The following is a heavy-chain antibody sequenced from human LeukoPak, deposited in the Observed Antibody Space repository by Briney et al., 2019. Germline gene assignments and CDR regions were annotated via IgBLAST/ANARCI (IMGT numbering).Heavy chain of an antibody. J-gene: IGHJ4*02. D-gene: IGHD2-15*01. V-gene: IGHV1-18*01. CDR3: ARVSSDIVVVVAATARDFDY. CDR1: GYTFTSYG. CDR2: ISAYNGNT. Sequence: ASVKVSCKASGYTFTSYGISWVRRAPGQGLEWMGWISAYNGNTNYAQKLQGRVTMTTDTSTSTAYMELRSLRSDDTAVYYCARVSSDIVVVVAATARDFDYWGQGTLVTVSS.